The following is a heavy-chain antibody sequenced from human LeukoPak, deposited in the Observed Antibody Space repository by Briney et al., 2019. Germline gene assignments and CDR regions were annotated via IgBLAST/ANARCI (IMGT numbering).Heavy chain of an antibody. V-gene: IGHV3-30*02. Sequence: SGGSLRLSCVASGFTFSSYGMHWVRQAPGKGLEWVAFIRYDGSNEYVDSVKGRFTISRDNSKNTLYLQMNSLRAEDTAVYYCAKGSRIGMATTHFDYWGQGTLVTVSS. CDR3: AKGSRIGMATTHFDY. CDR1: GFTFSSYG. D-gene: IGHD5-24*01. CDR2: IRYDGSNE. J-gene: IGHJ4*02.